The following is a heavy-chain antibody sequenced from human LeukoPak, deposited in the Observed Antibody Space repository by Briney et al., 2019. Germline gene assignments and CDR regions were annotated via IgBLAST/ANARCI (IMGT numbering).Heavy chain of an antibody. Sequence: GGSLKLSCAASGFTFSGSAMHWVRQASGKGLEWVGRIRSKANSYATAYAASVKGRFTISRDDSKNTAYLQMNSLKTEDTAVYYCVGYCSSTSCYTGNWFDPWGQGTLVTVSS. D-gene: IGHD2-2*02. CDR1: GFTFSGSA. CDR2: IRSKANSYAT. V-gene: IGHV3-73*01. J-gene: IGHJ5*02. CDR3: VGYCSSTSCYTGNWFDP.